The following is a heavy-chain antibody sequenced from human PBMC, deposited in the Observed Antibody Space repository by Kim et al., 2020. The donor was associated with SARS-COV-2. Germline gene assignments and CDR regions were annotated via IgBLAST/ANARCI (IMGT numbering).Heavy chain of an antibody. CDR3: ARLPGGADYYFDY. D-gene: IGHD1-26*01. J-gene: IGHJ4*02. Sequence: CPSFQGQVTSASDKSISTAYLQWSSLKASDTAMYYCARLPGGADYYFDYWGQGTLVTVSS. V-gene: IGHV5-51*01.